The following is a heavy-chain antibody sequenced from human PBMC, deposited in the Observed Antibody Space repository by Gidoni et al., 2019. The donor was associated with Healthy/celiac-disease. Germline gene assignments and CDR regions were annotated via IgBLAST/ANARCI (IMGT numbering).Heavy chain of an antibody. J-gene: IGHJ3*02. V-gene: IGHV4-59*01. D-gene: IGHD3-3*01. CDR1: GGSISSYY. CDR3: ARDGDVDAFDI. Sequence: QVQLQESGPGLVKPSATLSLTCTVSGGSISSYYWRWIRQPPGKGLEWIGYIYYRGSTNYNPSLKSRVTISVDTSKNQFSLKLSSVTAADTAVYYCARDGDVDAFDIWGQGTMVTVSS. CDR2: IYYRGST.